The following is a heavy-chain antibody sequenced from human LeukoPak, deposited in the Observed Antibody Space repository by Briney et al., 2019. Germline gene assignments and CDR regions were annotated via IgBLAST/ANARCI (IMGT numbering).Heavy chain of an antibody. Sequence: GGSLRCYCAVSGFTFSSYGMHWVRQAPGKGLEWVTIISYDGSNQYYADSVKGRFTISRDNSKNTLYLQMNSMRAEDTAVYYCAKDSEYYYASGNPPPNYFDYWGQGTLVTVSS. CDR2: ISYDGSNQ. J-gene: IGHJ4*02. V-gene: IGHV3-30*18. D-gene: IGHD3-10*01. CDR3: AKDSEYYYASGNPPPNYFDY. CDR1: GFTFSSYG.